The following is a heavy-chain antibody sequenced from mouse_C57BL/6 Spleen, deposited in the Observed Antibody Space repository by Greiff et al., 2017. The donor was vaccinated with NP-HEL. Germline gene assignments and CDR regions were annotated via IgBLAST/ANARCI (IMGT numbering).Heavy chain of an antibody. CDR1: GYTFTDYY. J-gene: IGHJ3*01. CDR3: ARYGYYGFAY. D-gene: IGHD1-1*01. CDR2: INPNNGGT. Sequence: EVQLQQSGPELVKPGASVKISCKASGYTFTDYYMNWVKQSHGKSLEWIGDINPNNGGTSYNQKFKGKATLTVDKSSSTAYMELRSLTSEDSAVYYCARYGYYGFAYWGQGTLVTVSA. V-gene: IGHV1-26*01.